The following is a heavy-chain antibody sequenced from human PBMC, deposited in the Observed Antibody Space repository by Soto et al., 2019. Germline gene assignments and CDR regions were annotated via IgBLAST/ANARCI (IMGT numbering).Heavy chain of an antibody. CDR2: IYYSGST. CDR1: GGSISSSSYY. J-gene: IGHJ6*02. V-gene: IGHV4-39*01. D-gene: IGHD1-26*01. Sequence: SSETLSLTCTVSGGSISSSSYYWGWIRLPPGKGLEWIGSIYYSGSTYYNPSLKSRVTISVDTSKNQFSLKLSSVTAADTAVYYCARRGVGATPYYYYGMDVWGQGTTVTVSS. CDR3: ARRGVGATPYYYYGMDV.